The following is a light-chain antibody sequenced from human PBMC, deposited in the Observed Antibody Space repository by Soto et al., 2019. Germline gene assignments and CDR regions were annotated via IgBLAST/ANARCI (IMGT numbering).Light chain of an antibody. CDR1: QSVRNNY. V-gene: IGKV3-20*01. J-gene: IGKJ1*01. CDR3: QQYGNSWS. CDR2: AAS. Sequence: EIVLTQSPGTLSFSPGERATLSCRASQSVRNNYLAWYQHIPGQSPRVLICAASNRATGIPDRFSGSGSGTDFTLTISRLEPEDFAVYYCQQYGNSWSFGQGTKVEIK.